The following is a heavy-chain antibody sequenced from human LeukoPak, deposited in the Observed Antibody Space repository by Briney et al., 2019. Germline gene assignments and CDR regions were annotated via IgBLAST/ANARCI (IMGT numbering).Heavy chain of an antibody. CDR1: GYSISSGYY. Sequence: SETLSLTCTVSGYSISSGYYCSWIRQPPGKGLEWIGEINHSGSTNYNPSLKSRVTISVDASKNQFSLKLTSVTAADTAVYYCARQEGTEDYWGQGTLVTVSS. D-gene: IGHD2-8*02. V-gene: IGHV4-38-2*02. CDR3: ARQEGTEDY. J-gene: IGHJ4*02. CDR2: INHSGST.